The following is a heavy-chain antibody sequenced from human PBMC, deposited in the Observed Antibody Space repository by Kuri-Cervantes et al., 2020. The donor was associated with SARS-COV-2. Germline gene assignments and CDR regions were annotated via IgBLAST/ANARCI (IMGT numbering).Heavy chain of an antibody. V-gene: IGHV1-18*01. D-gene: IGHD1-26*01. J-gene: IGHJ3*02. CDR1: GYTFTSYG. Sequence: ASVKVSCKASGYTFTSYGISWVRQAPGQGLEWMGWISAYNGNTNYAQKLQGRVTMTEDTSTDTAYMELSSLRSEDTAAYYCASLTGELILGNAFDIWGQGTMVTVSS. CDR2: ISAYNGNT. CDR3: ASLTGELILGNAFDI.